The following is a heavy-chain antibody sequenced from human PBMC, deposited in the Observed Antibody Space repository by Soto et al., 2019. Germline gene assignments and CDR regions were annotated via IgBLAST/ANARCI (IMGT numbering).Heavy chain of an antibody. CDR1: RGSIRTSY. CDR3: ARLQYTVVTPIDM. J-gene: IGHJ3*02. V-gene: IGHV4-59*01. CDR2: IHNSGNT. Sequence: QVQLQESGPGLVKPSDTLSLTCTVPRGSIRTSYWTWIRQFPGKRLEWIAHIHNSGNTNSNPSLKSRVTISMDTAKNESSLRLTSVTAADTAMYYCARLQYTVVTPIDMWGQGTMVTVSS. D-gene: IGHD2-21*02.